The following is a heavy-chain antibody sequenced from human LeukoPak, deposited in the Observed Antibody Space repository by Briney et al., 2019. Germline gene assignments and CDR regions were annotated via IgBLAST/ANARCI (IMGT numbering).Heavy chain of an antibody. D-gene: IGHD6-19*01. J-gene: IGHJ5*02. CDR3: TSIAVAGKREWFDP. Sequence: PSGTLSLTCAVSGGSISSSNWWSWVRQPPGKGLEWIGEIYRSGSTNYNPSLKSRVTISVDKSKNQFSLKLSSVTAADTAVYYCTSIAVAGKREWFDPWGQGTLVTVSS. V-gene: IGHV4-4*02. CDR2: IYRSGST. CDR1: GGSISSSNW.